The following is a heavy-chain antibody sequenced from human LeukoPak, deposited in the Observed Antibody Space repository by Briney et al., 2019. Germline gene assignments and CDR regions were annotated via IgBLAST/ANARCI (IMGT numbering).Heavy chain of an antibody. J-gene: IGHJ4*02. CDR2: IYYSGST. D-gene: IGHD6-6*01. CDR3: ARVAYSSSTDY. CDR1: GGSISSSSYY. Sequence: SETLSLTCTVSGGSISSSSYYWGWIRQPPGKGLEWIGSIYYSGSTYYNPSLKSRVTISVDTSKNQFSLKLSSVTAADTAVYYCARVAYSSSTDYWGQGTLVTVSS. V-gene: IGHV4-39*07.